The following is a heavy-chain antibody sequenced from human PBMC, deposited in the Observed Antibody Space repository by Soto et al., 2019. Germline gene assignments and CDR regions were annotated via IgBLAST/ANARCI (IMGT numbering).Heavy chain of an antibody. V-gene: IGHV4-31*03. Sequence: QVQLQESGPGLVKPSQTLSLTCTVSGGSISSGGYYWSWIRQHPGKGLEWIGYIYYSGSTYYNPSLKSRVTISVDTSKNQFSLKLSSVTAADTAVYYCARELDGDYVGTGWFDPWGQETLVTVSS. CDR1: GGSISSGGYY. J-gene: IGHJ5*02. CDR2: IYYSGST. CDR3: ARELDGDYVGTGWFDP. D-gene: IGHD4-17*01.